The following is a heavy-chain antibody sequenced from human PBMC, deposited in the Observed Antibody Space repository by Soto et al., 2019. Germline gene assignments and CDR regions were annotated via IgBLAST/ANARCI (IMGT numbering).Heavy chain of an antibody. J-gene: IGHJ3*02. D-gene: IGHD5-12*01. V-gene: IGHV3-21*01. CDR1: GFTFSSYS. Sequence: GGSLRLSCAASGFTFSSYSMNWVRQAPGKGLEWVSSISSSSSYIYYADSVKGRFTISRDNAKNSLYLQMNSLRAEDTDVYYCARVEHVAIVVTIEFGSFDIWGQGTMVNVSS. CDR3: ARVEHVAIVVTIEFGSFDI. CDR2: ISSSSSYI.